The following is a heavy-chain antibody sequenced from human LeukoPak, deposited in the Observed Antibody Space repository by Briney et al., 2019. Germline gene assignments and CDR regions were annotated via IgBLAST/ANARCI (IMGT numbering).Heavy chain of an antibody. CDR3: AREGSSYYYYMDV. CDR1: GGSISSGSYY. D-gene: IGHD6-6*01. V-gene: IGHV4-61*02. Sequence: PSQTLSLTCTVSGGSISSGSYYWSWIRQPAGKGLEWIGLIYTSGSTNYNPSLKSRVTISVDTSKNQFSLKLSSVTAADTAVYYCAREGSSYYYYMDVWGKGTTVTVSS. J-gene: IGHJ6*03. CDR2: IYTSGST.